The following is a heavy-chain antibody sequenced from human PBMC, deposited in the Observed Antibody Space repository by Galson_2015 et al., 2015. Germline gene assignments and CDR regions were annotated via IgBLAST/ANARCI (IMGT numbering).Heavy chain of an antibody. CDR1: GYTFTSYY. J-gene: IGHJ4*02. Sequence: SVKVSCKASGYTFTSYYMHWVRQAPGQGLEWMGIINPSGGSTSYAQKFQGRVTMTRDTSTSTVYMELSSLRSGDTAVYYCASSRGQQLGIDYWGQGTLVTVSS. D-gene: IGHD6-13*01. V-gene: IGHV1-46*01. CDR3: ASSRGQQLGIDY. CDR2: INPSGGST.